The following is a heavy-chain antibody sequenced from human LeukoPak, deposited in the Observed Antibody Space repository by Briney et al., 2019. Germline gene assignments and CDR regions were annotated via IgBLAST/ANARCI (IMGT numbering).Heavy chain of an antibody. V-gene: IGHV3-48*01. CDR3: ARDDHYNYYYMDV. Sequence: GGSLRLSCAASGFTFSTYSMNWVRQAPGKGLEWVSYISSSSSTIYYADSVKGRFTISRDNAENSLYLQMNSLGAEDTAVYYCARDDHYNYYYMDVWDKGTTVTVSS. J-gene: IGHJ6*03. CDR2: ISSSSSTI. CDR1: GFTFSTYS.